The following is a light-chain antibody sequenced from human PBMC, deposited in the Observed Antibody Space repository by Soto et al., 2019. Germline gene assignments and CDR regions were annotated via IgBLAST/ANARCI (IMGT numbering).Light chain of an antibody. Sequence: QSALTQLPSASGSPGQSVTISCTGTSSDVGGYNYVSWYQQHPGKAPRLMIYDVIKRPSGVPDRFSGSKSGNTASLTVSGLQAEDEADYYCSSYAGSTNFVFGPGTQLTVL. CDR3: SSYAGSTNFV. J-gene: IGLJ7*01. CDR2: DVI. CDR1: SSDVGGYNY. V-gene: IGLV2-8*01.